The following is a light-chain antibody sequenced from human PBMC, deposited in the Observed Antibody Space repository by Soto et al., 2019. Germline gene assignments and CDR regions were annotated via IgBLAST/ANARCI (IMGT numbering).Light chain of an antibody. J-gene: IGLJ1*01. CDR1: NIGSKS. CDR2: GGS. Sequence: SYELTQSPSVSVAPGQTARITCGGNNIGSKSVHWYQQKSGQAPVVVVYGGSDRPPGIPERFSGSKSGTSASLAISGLQSEDEADYYCAAWDDSLNGYVFGTGTKVTVL. V-gene: IGLV3-21*02. CDR3: AAWDDSLNGYV.